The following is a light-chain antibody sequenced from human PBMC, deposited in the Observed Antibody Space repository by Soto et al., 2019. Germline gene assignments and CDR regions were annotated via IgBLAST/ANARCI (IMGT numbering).Light chain of an antibody. J-gene: IGKJ1*01. CDR2: DAS. CDR1: QTASSSH. CDR3: QQRSSWPWT. Sequence: EIVMTQSPATLSLSPGERATLACRASQTASSSHLAWYQQKPGQAPRLLIYDASNRATGIPARFSGSGSGTDFTLTISSLEPEDFAVYYCQQRSSWPWTFGQGTKVDIK. V-gene: IGKV3D-20*02.